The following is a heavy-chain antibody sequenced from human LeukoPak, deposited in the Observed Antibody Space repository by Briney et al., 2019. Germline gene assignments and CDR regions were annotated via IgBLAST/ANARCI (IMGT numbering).Heavy chain of an antibody. J-gene: IGHJ5*02. Sequence: PGGSLRLSCAASGFTFSSYEMNWVRQAPGKGLEWVSYISSSGSTIYYADSVKGRFTISRDNAKNPLYLQMNSLRAEDTAVYYCARRPTAIRLPGRNWFDPWGQGTLVTVSS. D-gene: IGHD5-18*01. CDR3: ARRPTAIRLPGRNWFDP. CDR2: ISSSGSTI. V-gene: IGHV3-48*03. CDR1: GFTFSSYE.